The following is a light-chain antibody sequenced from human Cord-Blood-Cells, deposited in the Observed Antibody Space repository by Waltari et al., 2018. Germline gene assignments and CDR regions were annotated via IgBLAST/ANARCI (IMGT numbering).Light chain of an antibody. Sequence: DIQMTQSPSYLSASVGDRVTITCRASQSISSYLNWYQQKPGKAPKLLIYAAASLQSGVPSRFSGIGSGTDFTLTISSLQPEHFATYDCQQSYSTPYTFGHGTKLEIK. J-gene: IGKJ2*01. CDR2: AAA. CDR1: QSISSY. CDR3: QQSYSTPYT. V-gene: IGKV1-39*01.